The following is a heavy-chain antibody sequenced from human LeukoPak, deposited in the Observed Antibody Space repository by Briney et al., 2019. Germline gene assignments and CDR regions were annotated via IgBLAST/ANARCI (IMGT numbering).Heavy chain of an antibody. CDR2: FDPEDGET. CDR1: GYTLTELS. Sequence: ASVKVSCKVSGYTLTELSMHWLRQAPGKGLEWMGGFDPEDGETIYAQKFQGRVTMTEATSTDTAYMELSSLRSEDTAVYYCATYKSYVVDYWGQGTPVTVSS. J-gene: IGHJ4*02. CDR3: ATYKSYVVDY. V-gene: IGHV1-24*01. D-gene: IGHD1-26*01.